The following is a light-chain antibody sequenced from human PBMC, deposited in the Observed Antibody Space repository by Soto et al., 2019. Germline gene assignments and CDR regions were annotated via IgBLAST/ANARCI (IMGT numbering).Light chain of an antibody. CDR1: QSVSSS. Sequence: EIVLTQSPATLSLSPGERATLSCRASQSVSSSLAWYQQKPGQAPRLLIYDASNRATSIPARFSGSGSGTDFSLTISSLEPEDFAVYYCQQRANWALTFGPGTKVDIK. CDR3: QQRANWALT. CDR2: DAS. J-gene: IGKJ3*01. V-gene: IGKV3-11*01.